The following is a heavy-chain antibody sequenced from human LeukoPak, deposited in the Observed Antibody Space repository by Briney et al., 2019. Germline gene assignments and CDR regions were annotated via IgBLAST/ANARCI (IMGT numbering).Heavy chain of an antibody. Sequence: PSETLSLTCTVSGGSISSGDYYWSWIRQPPGKGLEWTGYIYYSGSTYYNPSLKSRVTISVDTSKNQFSLKLSSVTAADTAVYYCATSTLLWFGNEQYYFDYWGQGTLVTVSS. CDR1: GGSISSGDYY. V-gene: IGHV4-30-4*08. D-gene: IGHD3-10*01. J-gene: IGHJ4*02. CDR2: IYYSGST. CDR3: ATSTLLWFGNEQYYFDY.